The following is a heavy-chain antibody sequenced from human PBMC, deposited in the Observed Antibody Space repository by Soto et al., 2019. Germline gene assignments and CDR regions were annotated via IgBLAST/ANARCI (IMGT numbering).Heavy chain of an antibody. CDR1: GFTFSSYW. CDR2: IKQDGSEK. V-gene: IGHV3-7*03. D-gene: IGHD1-7*01. J-gene: IGHJ4*02. CDR3: ARHITGTTDYFDY. Sequence: GGSLRLSCAASGFTFSSYWMSWVRQAPGKGLEWVANIKQDGSEKYYVDSVKVRFTISRDNAKNSLYLQMNSLRAEDTAVYYCARHITGTTDYFDYWGQGTLVTVSS.